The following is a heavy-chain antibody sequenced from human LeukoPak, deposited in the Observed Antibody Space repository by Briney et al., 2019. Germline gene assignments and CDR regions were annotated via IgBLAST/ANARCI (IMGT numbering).Heavy chain of an antibody. V-gene: IGHV3-7*01. Sequence: QSGGFLRLSCAASGFTFSSYWMSWVRQAPGKGLEWVANINKDGGEKYYVDSVKSRFTISRDNSKNTLYLQMNSLRAEDTAVYYCARDTYSSSWHGYYYYGMDVWGQGTTVTVSS. CDR2: INKDGGEK. CDR1: GFTFSSYW. CDR3: ARDTYSSSWHGYYYYGMDV. D-gene: IGHD6-13*01. J-gene: IGHJ6*02.